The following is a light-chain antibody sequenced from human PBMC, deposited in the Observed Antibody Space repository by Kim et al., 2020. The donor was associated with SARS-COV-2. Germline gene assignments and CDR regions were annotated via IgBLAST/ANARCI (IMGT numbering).Light chain of an antibody. V-gene: IGLV3-19*01. CDR3: NSRDSSGSHLV. CDR1: SVRGYY. Sequence: ALGQTVRTTCQGGSVRGYYASWYQQKPEQAPVLVIYGKNNRPSGIPDQFSCSSSGNTASSPTTGAQAEDEADYYCNSRDSSGSHLVFGGGTQLTVL. CDR2: GKN. J-gene: IGLJ2*01.